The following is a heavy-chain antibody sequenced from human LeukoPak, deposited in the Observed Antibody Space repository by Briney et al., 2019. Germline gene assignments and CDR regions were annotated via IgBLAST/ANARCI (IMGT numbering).Heavy chain of an antibody. CDR2: ISGSGGST. Sequence: GGSLRLSCAASGFTFSSYAMSWVRQAPGKGLEWVSAISGSGGSTYYADSVRGRFTISRDNSKNTLYLQMNSLRAEDTAVYYCAKAKFVGIAAAGKVNWFDPWGQGTLVTVSS. D-gene: IGHD6-13*01. CDR3: AKAKFVGIAAAGKVNWFDP. V-gene: IGHV3-23*01. J-gene: IGHJ5*02. CDR1: GFTFSSYA.